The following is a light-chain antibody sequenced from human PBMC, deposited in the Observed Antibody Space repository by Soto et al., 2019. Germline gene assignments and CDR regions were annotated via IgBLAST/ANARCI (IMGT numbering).Light chain of an antibody. CDR3: HTYDSTTQG. CDR1: SGGFASNY. V-gene: IGLV6-57*04. J-gene: IGLJ1*01. CDR2: EDN. Sequence: NFMLTQPHSVSESPGRTVTISCTRSSGGFASNYVQWYQQRPGSAPTTVIFEDNQRPSAVADRFSGSIDSSSNSASLTISALRTEVEAYNYCHTYDSTTQGFGTRTKLTVL.